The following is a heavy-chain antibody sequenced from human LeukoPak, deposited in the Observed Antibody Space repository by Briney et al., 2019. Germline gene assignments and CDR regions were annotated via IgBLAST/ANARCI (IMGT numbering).Heavy chain of an antibody. V-gene: IGHV1-2*04. D-gene: IGHD3-10*01. CDR3: ARARVRGVRYYYGMDV. J-gene: IGHJ6*02. Sequence: ASVKVSCKASGYTFTGYYMHWVRQAPGQGLEWMGWINPNSGGTNYAQKFQGWVTMTRDTSISTAYMELSRLRSDDTAVYYCARARVRGVRYYYGMDVWGQGTTVTVSS. CDR2: INPNSGGT. CDR1: GYTFTGYY.